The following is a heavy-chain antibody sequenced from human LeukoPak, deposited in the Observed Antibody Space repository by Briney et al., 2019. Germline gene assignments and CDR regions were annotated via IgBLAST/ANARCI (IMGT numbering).Heavy chain of an antibody. Sequence: GASVKVSCKASGYTFTIYGISWVRQAPGQGLEWMGWISAYNGNTNYAQKLQGRVTMTTDTSTSTAYMELRSLRSDDTAVYYCVYSEGNSNYYYYYMDVWGKGTTVTVSS. V-gene: IGHV1-18*01. CDR2: ISAYNGNT. J-gene: IGHJ6*03. CDR1: GYTFTIYG. CDR3: VYSEGNSNYYYYYMDV. D-gene: IGHD4-11*01.